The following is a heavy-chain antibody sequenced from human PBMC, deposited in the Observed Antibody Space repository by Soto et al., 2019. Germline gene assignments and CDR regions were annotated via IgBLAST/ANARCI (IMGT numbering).Heavy chain of an antibody. J-gene: IGHJ3*02. CDR1: GFTSSSYS. Sequence: PGGSLRLSCAASGFTSSSYSMNWVRQAPGKGLEWVSSISSSSSYIYYADSVKGRFTISRDNAKNSLYLQMNSLRAEDTAVYYCARCVKVAAGGAAFDIWGQGTMVTVSS. CDR3: ARCVKVAAGGAAFDI. V-gene: IGHV3-21*01. CDR2: ISSSSSYI. D-gene: IGHD2-15*01.